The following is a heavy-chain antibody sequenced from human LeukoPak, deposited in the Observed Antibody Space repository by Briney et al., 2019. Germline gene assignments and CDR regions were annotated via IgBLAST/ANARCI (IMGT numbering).Heavy chain of an antibody. CDR2: IYYSGST. J-gene: IGHJ3*02. Sequence: SETLSLTCTVCGGSSSSYYWSWIRQPPGKGLEWIGYIYYSGSTNYNPSLKSRVTISVDTSKNQFSLKLSSVTAADTAVYYCARFPVGYCSGGSCYGDIWGQGTMVTVSS. D-gene: IGHD2-15*01. CDR3: ARFPVGYCSGGSCYGDI. CDR1: GGSSSSYY. V-gene: IGHV4-59*01.